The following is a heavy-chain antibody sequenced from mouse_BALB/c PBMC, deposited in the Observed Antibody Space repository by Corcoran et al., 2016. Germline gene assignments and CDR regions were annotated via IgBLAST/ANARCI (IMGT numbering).Heavy chain of an antibody. V-gene: IGHV9-3-1*01. D-gene: IGHD1-1*01. CDR2: INTYTGEP. Sequence: QIQLVQSGPELKKPGETVKISCKASGYTFTNYGMNWVKQAPGKGLKGMGWINTYTGEPTYADDFKGRFAFSLETSASTAYLQINNLKNEDTATYFCARLVTTVSDYWGQGTTLPVSS. J-gene: IGHJ2*01. CDR3: ARLVTTVSDY. CDR1: GYTFTNYG.